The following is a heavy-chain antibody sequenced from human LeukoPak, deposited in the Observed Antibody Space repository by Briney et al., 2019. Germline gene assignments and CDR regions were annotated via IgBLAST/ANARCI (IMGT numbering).Heavy chain of an antibody. V-gene: IGHV3-21*01. D-gene: IGHD3-10*02. Sequence: GGSLRLSCVASGFMFSSYYMHWVRQAPGKGLEWVSSVSSRSNYIYYADSLKGRVTISRDNAKNSLYLQMNSLRAEDTAVYYCAELGITMIGGVWGKGTTVTISS. CDR2: VSSRSNYI. CDR1: GFMFSSYY. J-gene: IGHJ6*04. CDR3: AELGITMIGGV.